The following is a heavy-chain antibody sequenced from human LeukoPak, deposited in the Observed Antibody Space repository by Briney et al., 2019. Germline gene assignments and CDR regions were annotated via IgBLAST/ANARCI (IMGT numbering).Heavy chain of an antibody. J-gene: IGHJ5*02. V-gene: IGHV4-4*07. Sequence: SETLSLICTVSGASLSSYHWSWIRQPAGKGLEWIGRIYISGSTNYNPSLKSRVTLSLDTSKNQFSLNLSSVTAADTAVYYCARDPFGDFHFDPWGQGTLVTVSS. CDR3: ARDPFGDFHFDP. CDR1: GASLSSYH. CDR2: IYISGST. D-gene: IGHD3-16*01.